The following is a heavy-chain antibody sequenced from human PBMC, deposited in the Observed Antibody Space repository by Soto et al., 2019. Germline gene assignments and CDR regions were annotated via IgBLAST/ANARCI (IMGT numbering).Heavy chain of an antibody. V-gene: IGHV1-69*02. Sequence: ASVKVSCKASGGTFSSYTISWVRQAPGQGLEWMGRIIPILGIANYAQKFQGRVTITADKSTSTAYMELSSLRSEDTAVYYCAEGGEHVGDPYDYYYMDVWGKGTTVTVSS. CDR2: IIPILGIA. CDR3: AEGGEHVGDPYDYYYMDV. J-gene: IGHJ6*03. D-gene: IGHD1-26*01. CDR1: GGTFSSYT.